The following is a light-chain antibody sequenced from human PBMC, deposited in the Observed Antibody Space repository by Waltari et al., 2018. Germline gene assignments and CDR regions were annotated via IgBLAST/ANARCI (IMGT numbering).Light chain of an antibody. CDR3: SSYTSSSNWV. Sequence: QSALTQPASVSGSPGQSITISCTGTSRDVGGSHYVSWYQQHPGKAPKLMIYDVSNRPSGVSNRFSGSKSGNTASLTISGLQAEDEADYYCSSYTSSSNWVFGGGTKLTVL. J-gene: IGLJ3*02. CDR1: SRDVGGSHY. CDR2: DVS. V-gene: IGLV2-14*03.